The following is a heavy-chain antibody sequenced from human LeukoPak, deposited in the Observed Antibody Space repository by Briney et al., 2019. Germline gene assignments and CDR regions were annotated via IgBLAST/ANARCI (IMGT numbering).Heavy chain of an antibody. CDR3: VRDLFAYDSSGYYFDY. CDR2: INPRGGST. D-gene: IGHD3-22*01. CDR1: GYTFTSYY. V-gene: IGHV1-46*01. J-gene: IGHJ4*02. Sequence: ASVKVSSKTSGYTFTSYYMHWVRQAPGQGLEWMGIINPRGGSTSYAQKFQGRVTMTRDTSTSTVYMELSSLRSEDTAVYYCVRDLFAYDSSGYYFDYWGQGTLVTVSS.